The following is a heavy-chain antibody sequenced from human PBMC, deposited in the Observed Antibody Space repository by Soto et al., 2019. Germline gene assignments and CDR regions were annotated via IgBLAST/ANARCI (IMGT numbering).Heavy chain of an antibody. CDR1: GYTFTSYY. D-gene: IGHD5-12*01. V-gene: IGHV1-46*03. CDR2: INPSGVST. Sequence: ASVKVSCKASGYTFTSYYMHWVRQAPGQGLEWMGIINPSGVSTSYAQKFQGRVTMARDTSTSTVYMELSSLRSEDTAVYYCAREEVVDIVATTTFSYYYYYYMDVWGKGTTVTVSS. J-gene: IGHJ6*03. CDR3: AREEVVDIVATTTFSYYYYYYMDV.